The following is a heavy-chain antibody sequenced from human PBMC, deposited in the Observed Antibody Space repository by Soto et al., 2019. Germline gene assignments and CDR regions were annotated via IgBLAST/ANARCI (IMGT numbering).Heavy chain of an antibody. CDR2: INPSGGST. Sequence: ASVKVSCKASGYTFTSYYMHWVRQAPGQGLEWMGIINPSGGSTSYAQKFQGRVTMTRDTSTSTVYMELSSLRSEDTAVYYCARGAEYSGYVGPRPGNASPTYAFDIWGQGTMVTVSS. J-gene: IGHJ3*02. D-gene: IGHD5-12*01. CDR3: ARGAEYSGYVGPRPGNASPTYAFDI. CDR1: GYTFTSYY. V-gene: IGHV1-46*03.